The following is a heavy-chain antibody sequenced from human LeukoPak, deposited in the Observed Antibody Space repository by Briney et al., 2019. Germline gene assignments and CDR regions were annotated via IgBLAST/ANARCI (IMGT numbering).Heavy chain of an antibody. Sequence: GGSLRLSCAASGFTFSSYAMSWVRQAPGKGLEWVSASSGSGGSTYYADSVKGRFTITRDNSKNTLYLQMNSLRAEDTAVYYCAKAPNYYDSSGYPNWFDPWGQGTLVTVSS. CDR1: GFTFSSYA. J-gene: IGHJ5*02. V-gene: IGHV3-23*01. CDR2: SSGSGGST. D-gene: IGHD3-22*01. CDR3: AKAPNYYDSSGYPNWFDP.